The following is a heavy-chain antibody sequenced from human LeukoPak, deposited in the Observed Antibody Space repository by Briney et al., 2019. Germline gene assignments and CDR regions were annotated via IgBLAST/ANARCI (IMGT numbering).Heavy chain of an antibody. CDR2: IYTSRST. CDR3: ARRIAAAPMSWFDP. CDR1: GGSISSGSYY. D-gene: IGHD6-13*01. Sequence: SQTLSLTCTVSGGSISSGSYYWSWIRQPAGKGLEWIGRIYTSRSTNYNPSLKSRVTISVDTSKNQFSLKLSSVTAAATAVYYCARRIAAAPMSWFDPWGQGTLVTVSS. V-gene: IGHV4-61*02. J-gene: IGHJ5*02.